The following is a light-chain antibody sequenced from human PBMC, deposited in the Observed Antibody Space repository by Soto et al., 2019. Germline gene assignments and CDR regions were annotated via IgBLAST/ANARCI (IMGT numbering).Light chain of an antibody. Sequence: EIVLTQSPGTLSLSPGERATLSGRASQNISSSYLAWYQQKPGQAPRLLIHAASSRATGIPDRFSGSGSGTDFTLTISRLEPEDFAVYYCQQYGGSALYTFGQGTKLEIK. CDR1: QNISSSY. V-gene: IGKV3-20*01. CDR3: QQYGGSALYT. J-gene: IGKJ2*01. CDR2: AAS.